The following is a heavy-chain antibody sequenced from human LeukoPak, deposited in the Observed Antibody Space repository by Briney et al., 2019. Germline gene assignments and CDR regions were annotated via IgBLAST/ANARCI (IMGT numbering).Heavy chain of an antibody. Sequence: SETLSLTCTVSGGSISSGSYYWSWIRQPAGKGLEWIGRIYTSGSTNYNPSLKSRVTTSVDTSKNQFSLKLSSVTAADTAVYYCARGLDKLDPWGQGTLVTVSS. CDR2: IYTSGST. J-gene: IGHJ5*02. D-gene: IGHD6-19*01. CDR3: ARGLDKLDP. CDR1: GGSISSGSYY. V-gene: IGHV4-61*02.